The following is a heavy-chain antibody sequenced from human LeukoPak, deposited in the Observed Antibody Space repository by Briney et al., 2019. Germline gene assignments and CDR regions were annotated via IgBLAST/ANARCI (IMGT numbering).Heavy chain of an antibody. CDR2: ISSSGSTI. J-gene: IGHJ6*03. CDR3: ARVRGYMDV. CDR1: GFTFSSYE. Sequence: GGSLRLSCAASGFTFSSYEMNWVRQAPGKGLEWVSYISSSGSTIYYADSVKGRFTISRDNAENSLYLQMNSLRAEDTAVYYCARVRGYMDVWGKGTTVTVSS. V-gene: IGHV3-48*03.